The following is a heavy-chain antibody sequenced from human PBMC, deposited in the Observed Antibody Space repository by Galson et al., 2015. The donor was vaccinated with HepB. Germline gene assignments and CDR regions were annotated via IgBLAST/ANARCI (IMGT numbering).Heavy chain of an antibody. V-gene: IGHV3-30*18. Sequence: SLRLSCAASGFTFSTYGMHWVRQAPGKELEWVAVISYGGSNKYYADSVKGRFTISRDNSKNTLSLQMNSLRTEDTAVYYCAKDSAAEQWLGYFDYWGQGTLVTVSS. J-gene: IGHJ4*02. CDR1: GFTFSTYG. D-gene: IGHD6-19*01. CDR2: ISYGGSNK. CDR3: AKDSAAEQWLGYFDY.